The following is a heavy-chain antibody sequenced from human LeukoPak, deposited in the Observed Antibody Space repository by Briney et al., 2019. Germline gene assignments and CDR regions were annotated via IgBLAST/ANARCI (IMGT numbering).Heavy chain of an antibody. CDR2: IYTSGST. Sequence: SQTLSLTCTVSGGSISSGSYYWSWIRQPAGKGLEWIGRIYTSGSTNYNPSLKSRVTISVDTSKNQFSLKLSSVTAADTAVYYCARASRITMARGVSFDYWGQGTLVTVSS. D-gene: IGHD3-10*01. CDR1: GGSISSGSYY. V-gene: IGHV4-61*02. J-gene: IGHJ4*02. CDR3: ARASRITMARGVSFDY.